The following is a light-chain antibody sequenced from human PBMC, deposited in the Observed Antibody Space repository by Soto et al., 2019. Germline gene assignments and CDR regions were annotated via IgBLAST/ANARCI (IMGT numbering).Light chain of an antibody. Sequence: QSALTQPASVSGSLGQSITISCTGTSSDVGGYNYVSWYQQHPGKVPKLMIYEVNNRPSGVSNRFSGSKSANTASLIISGLQADDEADYYCSSFTSSSTQVFGGGTKLTVL. V-gene: IGLV2-14*01. CDR2: EVN. J-gene: IGLJ3*02. CDR3: SSFTSSSTQV. CDR1: SSDVGGYNY.